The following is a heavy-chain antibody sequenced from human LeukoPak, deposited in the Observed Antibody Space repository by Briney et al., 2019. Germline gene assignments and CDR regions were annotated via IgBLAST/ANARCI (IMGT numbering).Heavy chain of an antibody. V-gene: IGHV3-23*01. D-gene: IGHD6-19*01. CDR2: ISGSGGNT. CDR1: GFTFSSYA. J-gene: IGHJ4*02. CDR3: AKDSREASGWYSWYY. Sequence: GGSLRLSCAASGFTFSSYAMSWVRQAPGKGLEWVSTISGSGGNTYYADSVKGRFTISRDNSTSTLYLQMNSLRAEDTAIYYCAKDSREASGWYSWYYWGQGTLVTVSS.